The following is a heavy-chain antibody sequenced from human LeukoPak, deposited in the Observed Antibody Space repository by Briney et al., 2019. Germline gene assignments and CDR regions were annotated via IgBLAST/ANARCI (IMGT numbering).Heavy chain of an antibody. CDR1: GFTFSSYG. CDR3: AKGADNWGYYFDY. D-gene: IGHD7-27*01. J-gene: IGHJ4*02. Sequence: PGGSLRLSCAASGFTFSSYGMHWVRQAPGKGLEWVAVISYDGSNKYYADSVKGRFTISRDNSKNTLYLQMNSLRAEDTAVYYCAKGADNWGYYFDYWGQGTLVTVSS. CDR2: ISYDGSNK. V-gene: IGHV3-30*18.